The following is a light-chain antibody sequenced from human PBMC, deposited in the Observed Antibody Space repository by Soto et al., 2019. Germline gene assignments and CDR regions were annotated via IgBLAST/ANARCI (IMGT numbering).Light chain of an antibody. Sequence: QSVLTQPPSASGSPGQSVTISCTGTSSDIGAYIYVSWYQQHPGKAPKLMISEVSYRPSGVSNRFSGSKSGNTASLTISGLQAEDEADYYCSSYTGSSINTVVFGGGTKLTVL. CDR2: EVS. CDR3: SSYTGSSINTVV. J-gene: IGLJ2*01. V-gene: IGLV2-14*01. CDR1: SSDIGAYIY.